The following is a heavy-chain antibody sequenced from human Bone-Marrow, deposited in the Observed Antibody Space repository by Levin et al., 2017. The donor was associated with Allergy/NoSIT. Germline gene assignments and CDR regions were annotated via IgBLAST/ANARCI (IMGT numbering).Heavy chain of an antibody. CDR1: GFTFRNAW. V-gene: IGHV3-15*01. D-gene: IGHD6-13*01. CDR3: TTYSSSWYYFDY. CDR2: IKSKTDGGTI. J-gene: IGHJ4*02. Sequence: LSLPCAASGFTFRNAWMSWVRQAPGKGLEWVGRIKSKTDGGTIEYAAPVKGRFTISRDDSKNTLSLQMNSLKTEDTAVYYCTTYSSSWYYFDYWGQGTLVTVSS.